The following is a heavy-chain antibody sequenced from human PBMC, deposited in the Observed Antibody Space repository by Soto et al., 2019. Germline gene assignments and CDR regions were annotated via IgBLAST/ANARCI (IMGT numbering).Heavy chain of an antibody. CDR2: IWYDGSNK. CDR3: ARDIARSCTNGVCISVLYYGMDV. CDR1: GFTFSSYG. D-gene: IGHD2-8*01. Sequence: QVQLVESGGGVVQPGRSLRLCCAASGFTFSSYGMHWVRQAPGKGLEWVAVIWYDGSNKYYADSVKGRFTISRDNSKNTLYLQMNSLRAEDTAVYYCARDIARSCTNGVCISVLYYGMDVWGQGTTVTVSS. J-gene: IGHJ6*02. V-gene: IGHV3-33*01.